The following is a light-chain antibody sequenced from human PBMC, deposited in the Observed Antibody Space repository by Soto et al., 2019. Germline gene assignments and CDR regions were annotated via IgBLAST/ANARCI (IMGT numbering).Light chain of an antibody. V-gene: IGLV2-14*01. CDR2: DVS. CDR3: SSWALRTTPYV. J-gene: IGLJ1*01. CDR1: SSDVGANNF. Sequence: QSALTQPASVSGSPGQSITISCTGTSSDVGANNFVSWYQQYPGKAPKLIIYDVSNRPSGVSDRFSGSKSGNTASLTISALQAEDEAEYYCSSWALRTTPYVLGSGTKVTVL.